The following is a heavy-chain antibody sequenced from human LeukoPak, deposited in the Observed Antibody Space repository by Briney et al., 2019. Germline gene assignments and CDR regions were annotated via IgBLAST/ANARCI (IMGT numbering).Heavy chain of an antibody. D-gene: IGHD4-11*01. Sequence: GGSLRLSCAASGFAFSHYGMHWVRQTPGAGLEWVAVIWSDGSDKYYAKSVKGRFTISRDNSKNSLFLQMNSLRAEDTAVYYCAKDAQRGFDYSNSLQNWGQGILVTVSS. CDR1: GFAFSHYG. J-gene: IGHJ1*01. V-gene: IGHV3-33*06. CDR3: AKDAQRGFDYSNSLQN. CDR2: IWSDGSDK.